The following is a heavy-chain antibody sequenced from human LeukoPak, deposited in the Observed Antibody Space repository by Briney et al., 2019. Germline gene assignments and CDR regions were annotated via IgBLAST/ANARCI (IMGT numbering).Heavy chain of an antibody. CDR1: GFTFSSYW. V-gene: IGHV3-74*01. D-gene: IGHD1-14*01. CDR2: INSDGSST. J-gene: IGHJ3*02. CDR3: ARENREAAFDI. Sequence: GGSLRLSCAASGFTFSSYWMHWVRQAPGKGLVWVSRINSDGSSTSYADSVKGRFTISRDNAKNTLYLQMNSLRAEDTAVYYCARENREAAFDIWGQGTMVTVSS.